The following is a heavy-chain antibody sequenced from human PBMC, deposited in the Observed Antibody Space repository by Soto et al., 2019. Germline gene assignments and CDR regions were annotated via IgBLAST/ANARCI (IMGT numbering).Heavy chain of an antibody. J-gene: IGHJ5*02. CDR1: GFTFSSYA. CDR2: ISGSGGST. V-gene: IGHV3-23*01. D-gene: IGHD6-13*01. CDR3: AKPVTYGYSSSSGLSWFDP. Sequence: GGSLRLSCAASGFTFSSYAMSWVRQAPGKGLEWVSAISGSGGSTYYADSVKGRFTISRDNSKNTLYLQMNSLRAEDTAVYYCAKPVTYGYSSSSGLSWFDPWGQGTLVTVSS.